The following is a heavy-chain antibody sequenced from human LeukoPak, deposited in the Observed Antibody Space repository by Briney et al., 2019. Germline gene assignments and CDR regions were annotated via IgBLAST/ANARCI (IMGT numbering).Heavy chain of an antibody. D-gene: IGHD6-19*01. CDR2: IWYDGSNK. CDR1: GFTFSSYG. CDR3: AREVGTQWLVLFDD. J-gene: IGHJ4*02. V-gene: IGHV3-33*01. Sequence: GGSLRLSCAASGFTFSSYGMHWVRQAPGKGLEWVAVIWYDGSNKYYADSVKGRFTISRDNSKNTLYLQMNSLRAEDTAVYYCAREVGTQWLVLFDDWGQGTLVTVSS.